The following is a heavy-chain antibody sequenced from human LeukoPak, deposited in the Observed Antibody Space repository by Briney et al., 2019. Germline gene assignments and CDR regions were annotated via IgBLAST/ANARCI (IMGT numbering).Heavy chain of an antibody. D-gene: IGHD6-13*01. V-gene: IGHV3-33*01. J-gene: IGHJ3*02. CDR3: ARVTAAGTWTFDI. Sequence: GRSLRLSCAASGFTFSSYGMHWVRQAPGKGLEWVAVIWYDGSNKYYADSVKGRFTISRDNSKNTLYLQMNSLRAEDTAVYYCARVTAAGTWTFDIWGQGTTVTVSS. CDR1: GFTFSSYG. CDR2: IWYDGSNK.